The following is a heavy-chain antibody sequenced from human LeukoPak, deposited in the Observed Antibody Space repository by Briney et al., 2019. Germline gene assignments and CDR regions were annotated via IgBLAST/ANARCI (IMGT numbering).Heavy chain of an antibody. V-gene: IGHV4-39*07. CDR1: GGSISSSSYY. CDR3: ARAEYYYGSGSYDS. CDR2: IYHNGST. Sequence: SETLSLTCTVSGGSISSSSYYWGWIRQPPGKGLEWIGYIYHNGSTYYNPSLKSRVTISEDTSKNQFSLKLSSVTAADTAVYYCARAEYYYGSGSYDSWGQGTLVTVSS. D-gene: IGHD3-10*01. J-gene: IGHJ4*02.